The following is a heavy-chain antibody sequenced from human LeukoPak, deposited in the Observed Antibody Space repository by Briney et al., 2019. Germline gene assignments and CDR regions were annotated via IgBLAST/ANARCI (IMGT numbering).Heavy chain of an antibody. D-gene: IGHD6-19*01. V-gene: IGHV3-53*01. CDR1: GFTVSSNY. Sequence: GGSLRLSCAASGFTVSSNYMSWVRQAPGKGLEWVSVIYSGGSTYYADSVKGRFTISRDNSKSTLYLQMNSLRAEDTAVYYCAKDIRSSGWSKYFDYWGQGTLVTVSS. J-gene: IGHJ4*02. CDR3: AKDIRSSGWSKYFDY. CDR2: IYSGGST.